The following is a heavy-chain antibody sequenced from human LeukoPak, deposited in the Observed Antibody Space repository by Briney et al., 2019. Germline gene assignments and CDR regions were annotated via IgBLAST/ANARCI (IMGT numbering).Heavy chain of an antibody. V-gene: IGHV4-59*01. D-gene: IGHD4-17*01. CDR1: GGSISNYY. CDR2: IYNSGST. Sequence: PSETLSLTCTVSGGSISNYYWSWIRQPPGKGLEWIAYIYNSGSTSSNPSLKSRVTISVDTSNNQFSLKLSSVTAADTAVYYCAKTTRYFGMDVWGQGTTVTVSS. J-gene: IGHJ6*02. CDR3: AKTTRYFGMDV.